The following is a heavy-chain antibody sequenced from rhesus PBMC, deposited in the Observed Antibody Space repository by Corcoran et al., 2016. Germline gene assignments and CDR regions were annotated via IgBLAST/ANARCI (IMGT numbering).Heavy chain of an antibody. J-gene: IGHJ1*01. V-gene: IGHV4-165*02. Sequence: QVQLQESGPGLVKPSETLSLTCVVSGGPISGNYWNWIRQFPGKGLEWIGYITGSSGNTYYNPSLKSRVTISTDTSKNQLSLKLTSVTAADSAVYYCSRNNEFWGQGALVTVSS. CDR3: SRNNEF. CDR1: GGPISGNY. CDR2: ITGSSGNT.